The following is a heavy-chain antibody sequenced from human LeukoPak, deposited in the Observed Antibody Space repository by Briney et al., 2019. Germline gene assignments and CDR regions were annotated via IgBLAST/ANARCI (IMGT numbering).Heavy chain of an antibody. D-gene: IGHD3-3*01. CDR3: AKDLGAEVGVDY. CDR2: ISYDGSNK. CDR1: GFTFSSYG. J-gene: IGHJ4*02. Sequence: GGSLRLSCAASGFTFSSYGMHWVRQAPGKGLEWVTVISYDGSNKYYADSVKGRFTISRDNSKNTLYLQMNSLRAEDTAVYYCAKDLGAEVGVDYWGQGTLVTVSS. V-gene: IGHV3-30*18.